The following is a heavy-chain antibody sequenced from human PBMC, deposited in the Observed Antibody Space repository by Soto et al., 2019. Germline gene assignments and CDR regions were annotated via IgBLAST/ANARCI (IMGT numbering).Heavy chain of an antibody. V-gene: IGHV3-23*01. CDR2: ISGSGGST. CDR3: AKDEPEYYYDSSGYYYGMDV. D-gene: IGHD3-22*01. CDR1: GFTFSSYA. Sequence: PGGSLRLSCAASGFTFSSYAMSWVRQAPGKGLEWVSAISGSGGSTYYADSVKGRFTISRDNSKNTLYLQMNSLRAEDTAVYYCAKDEPEYYYDSSGYYYGMDVWGQGTTVTVSS. J-gene: IGHJ6*02.